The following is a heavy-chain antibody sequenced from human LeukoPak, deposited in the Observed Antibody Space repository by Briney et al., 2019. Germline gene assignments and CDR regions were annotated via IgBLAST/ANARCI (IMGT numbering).Heavy chain of an antibody. Sequence: SVKVSCKASGGTFSSYAISWVRQAPGQGLEWMGGIIPILGTANYAQKFQGRVTITADESTSTAYMELSSLRSEDTAVYYCARDGGGCSSTSCYPAFDPWGQGTLVTVSS. CDR2: IIPILGTA. J-gene: IGHJ5*02. D-gene: IGHD2-2*01. CDR1: GGTFSSYA. V-gene: IGHV1-69*13. CDR3: ARDGGGCSSTSCYPAFDP.